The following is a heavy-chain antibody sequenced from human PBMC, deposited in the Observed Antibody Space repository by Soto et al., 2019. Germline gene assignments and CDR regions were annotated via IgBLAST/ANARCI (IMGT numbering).Heavy chain of an antibody. D-gene: IGHD1-7*01. V-gene: IGHV1-18*04. Sequence: ASVKVFCKASGYTFTIYGISWVRQAPGQGLEWMGWISAYNVNTNYAQNLQGSVTMTTDQSRSTDYMELRSLRSDDTALYYCARELSALGTIDYWGQGTLVTVPS. CDR1: GYTFTIYG. CDR2: ISAYNVNT. J-gene: IGHJ4*02. CDR3: ARELSALGTIDY.